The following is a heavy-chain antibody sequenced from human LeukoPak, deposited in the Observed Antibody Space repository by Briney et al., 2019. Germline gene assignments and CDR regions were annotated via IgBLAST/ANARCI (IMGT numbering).Heavy chain of an antibody. J-gene: IGHJ6*02. CDR2: ISRSSIYI. D-gene: IGHD3-10*01. V-gene: IGHV3-21*01. CDR3: ARDSGDGSGTYYPYGMDV. CDR1: GVTFSSYN. Sequence: GGSLRLSCAASGVTFSSYNMNWVRQAPGKGLEWVSSISRSSIYIYYADSVKGRFTISRDNAENSLSLQMNSLRAEDTAVYYCARDSGDGSGTYYPYGMDVWGQGTTVTVSS.